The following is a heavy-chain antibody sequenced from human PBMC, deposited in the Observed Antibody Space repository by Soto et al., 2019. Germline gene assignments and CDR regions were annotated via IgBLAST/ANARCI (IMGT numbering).Heavy chain of an antibody. J-gene: IGHJ6*02. CDR3: ARVGHDVDTAMVGFLYYYYGMDV. V-gene: IGHV1-69*13. CDR1: GGTFSSYA. CDR2: IIPIFGTA. Sequence: SVKVSCKASGGTFSSYAISWVRQAPGQGLEWMGGIIPIFGTANYAQKFQGRVTITADESTSTAYMELSSLRSEDTAVYYCARVGHDVDTAMVGFLYYYYGMDVWGQGTTVTVSS. D-gene: IGHD5-18*01.